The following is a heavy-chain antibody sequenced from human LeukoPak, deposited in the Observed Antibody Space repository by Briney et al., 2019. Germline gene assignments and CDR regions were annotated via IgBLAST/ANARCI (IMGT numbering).Heavy chain of an antibody. CDR3: ARVYCVGGDCSLPNFDY. CDR1: GYTFTSYG. D-gene: IGHD2-21*02. CDR2: ISAYNGNT. V-gene: IGHV1-18*01. J-gene: IGHJ4*02. Sequence: GASVKVSCKASGYTFTSYGISWVRQAPGQGLEWMRWISAYNGNTNYAQKLQGRVTMTTDTSTSTAYMELRSLRSDDTAVYYCARVYCVGGDCSLPNFDYWGQGTLVTVSS.